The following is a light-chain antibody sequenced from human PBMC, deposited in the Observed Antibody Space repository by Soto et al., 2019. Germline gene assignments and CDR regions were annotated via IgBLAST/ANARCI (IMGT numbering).Light chain of an antibody. V-gene: IGKV3-15*01. J-gene: IGKJ4*01. CDR2: HTS. CDR3: QQYNKWPLT. CDR1: QSVSSN. Sequence: EIVMTQSPATLSVSPGERATLSCRASQSVSSNLAWSQQKPGQAPRLLIYHTSTRATGIPARFSGSGSGTEFTRTISSLQSDDFAVDYCQQYNKWPLTFGGGTKVEIK.